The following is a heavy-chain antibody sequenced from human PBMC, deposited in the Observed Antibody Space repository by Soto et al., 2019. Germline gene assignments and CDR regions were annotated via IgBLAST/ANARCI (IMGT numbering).Heavy chain of an antibody. CDR3: ASAPDKYYFDS. CDR2: INHSGST. V-gene: IGHV4-34*01. Sequence: QVQLQQWGAGLLKPSETLSLTCAVYGGSFNGYYWTWIRQPPGKGPEWIGDINHSGSTNYNPSLKSRVTISVDTHKNQLSLNLRCVTAADMAVFYCASAPDKYYFDSWGQGTLVTVSS. CDR1: GGSFNGYY. J-gene: IGHJ4*02.